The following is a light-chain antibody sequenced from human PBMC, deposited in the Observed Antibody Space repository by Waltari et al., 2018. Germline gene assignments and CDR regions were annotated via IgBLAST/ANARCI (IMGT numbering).Light chain of an antibody. J-gene: IGKJ2*01. V-gene: IGKV1-39*01. Sequence: DIQMTQSPSSLSASVGDKVTITCRASQSITFYVDWYQQKPGKAPKLLIYAASTLQTGVPSRFSGSGSGTEFTVTISSVQSEDFATYYCQQSYKTPYTFGQGTKLEI. CDR1: QSITFY. CDR2: AAS. CDR3: QQSYKTPYT.